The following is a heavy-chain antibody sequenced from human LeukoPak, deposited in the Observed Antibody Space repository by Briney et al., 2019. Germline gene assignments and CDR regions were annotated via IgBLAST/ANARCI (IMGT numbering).Heavy chain of an antibody. CDR1: GYTFTGYY. Sequence: GASVKVSCKASGYTFTGYYMHWVRQAPGQGLEWMGWINPNSGGTNYAQKFQGRVTMTRDTSISTAYMELSSLRSEDTAVYYCARPHSRGGYREGYSFYYWGQGTLVTVSS. V-gene: IGHV1-2*02. CDR3: ARPHSRGGYREGYSFYY. D-gene: IGHD5-18*01. CDR2: INPNSGGT. J-gene: IGHJ4*02.